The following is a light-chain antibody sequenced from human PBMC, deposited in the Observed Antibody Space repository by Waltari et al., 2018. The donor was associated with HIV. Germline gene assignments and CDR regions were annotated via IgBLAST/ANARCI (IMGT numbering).Light chain of an antibody. J-gene: IGLJ2*01. CDR1: SSDVGRYYL. CDR2: EVS. CDR3: CSYAGSSTFVV. V-gene: IGLV2-23*02. Sequence: QSALTQPASVSGSPGQSITISCTGTSSDVGRYYLVSRYQQHPGKAPKLMIYEVSKRPSGVSNRFSGSKSGNTASLTISGLQAEDEADYYCCSYAGSSTFVVFGGGTKLTVL.